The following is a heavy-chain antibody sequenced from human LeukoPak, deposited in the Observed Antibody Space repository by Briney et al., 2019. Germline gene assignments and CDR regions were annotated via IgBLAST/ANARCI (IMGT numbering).Heavy chain of an antibody. V-gene: IGHV3-30*18. D-gene: IGHD6-13*01. Sequence: GGSLRLSCAASGFTFSSYGMHWVRQAPGKGLEWVAVISYDGSNKYYADSVKGRFTISRDNSKNTLYLQMNSLRAEDTAVYYCAKDFDDSSWRLFDYWGQGTLVTVSS. J-gene: IGHJ4*02. CDR1: GFTFSSYG. CDR3: AKDFDDSSWRLFDY. CDR2: ISYDGSNK.